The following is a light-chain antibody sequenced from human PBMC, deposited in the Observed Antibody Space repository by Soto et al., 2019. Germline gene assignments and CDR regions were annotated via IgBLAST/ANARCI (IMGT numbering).Light chain of an antibody. V-gene: IGLV2-11*01. J-gene: IGLJ1*01. CDR1: SSDVGGYNY. Sequence: QSALTQPRSVSGSLGQSVTISCTGTSSDVGGYNYVSWYQQYPGKAPKVMIYAVTRRPSGVPDRISGSKSGNTASLTISGLQAENEADYYCCSYAGSYTHYVFGTGTKVTVL. CDR2: AVT. CDR3: CSYAGSYTHYV.